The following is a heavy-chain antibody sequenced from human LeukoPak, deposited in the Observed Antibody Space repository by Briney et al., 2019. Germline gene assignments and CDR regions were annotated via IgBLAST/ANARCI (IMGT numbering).Heavy chain of an antibody. V-gene: IGHV4-4*02. Sequence: PSETLSLTCAVSGGSISSNNWWGWVRQPPGKGLEWIGEIYHSGSPNYNPSLKSRVTISVDKSRNHFSLKLSSVTAADTAVYYCARASDYGDLLFWGQGTLVTVSS. CDR1: GGSISSNNW. D-gene: IGHD4-17*01. CDR3: ARASDYGDLLF. J-gene: IGHJ4*02. CDR2: IYHSGSP.